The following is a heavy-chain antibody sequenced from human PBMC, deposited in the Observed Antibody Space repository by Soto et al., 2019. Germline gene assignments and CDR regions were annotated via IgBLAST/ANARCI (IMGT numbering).Heavy chain of an antibody. D-gene: IGHD3-22*01. CDR2: IYPGDSDT. J-gene: IGHJ4*02. CDR3: ARANSSGYYWGYYFDY. Sequence: GASLKISCKGSGYSFTSYCIGWVRQMPGKGLEWMGIIYPGDSDTRYSPSFQGQVTISADKSISTAYLQWSSLKASDTAMYYCARANSSGYYWGYYFDYWGQGTLVTVSS. CDR1: GYSFTSYC. V-gene: IGHV5-51*01.